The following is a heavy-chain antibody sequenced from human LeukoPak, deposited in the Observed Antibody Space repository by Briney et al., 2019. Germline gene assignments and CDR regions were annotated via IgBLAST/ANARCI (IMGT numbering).Heavy chain of an antibody. CDR1: GYTFTSYG. Sequence: ASVKVSCKASGYTFTSYGISWVRQAPGQGLEWMGWISAYNGNTNYAQKLQGRVTMTTGTSTSTAYMELRSLRSDDTAVYYCARSSGILTGYYLFDCWGQGTLVTVSS. J-gene: IGHJ4*02. CDR2: ISAYNGNT. V-gene: IGHV1-18*01. CDR3: ARSSGILTGYYLFDC. D-gene: IGHD3-9*01.